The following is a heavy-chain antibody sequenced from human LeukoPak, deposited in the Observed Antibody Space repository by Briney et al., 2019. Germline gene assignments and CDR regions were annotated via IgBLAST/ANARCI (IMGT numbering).Heavy chain of an antibody. Sequence: TGGSLRLSCAASRFTFSSYAMHWVRQAPGKGLEWVAVISYDGSNKYYADSVKGRFTISRDNSKNTLYLQMNSLRAEDTAVYYCARDYGDYYYGMDVWGQGTTVTVSS. J-gene: IGHJ6*02. CDR2: ISYDGSNK. CDR3: ARDYGDYYYGMDV. D-gene: IGHD4-17*01. V-gene: IGHV3-30-3*01. CDR1: RFTFSSYA.